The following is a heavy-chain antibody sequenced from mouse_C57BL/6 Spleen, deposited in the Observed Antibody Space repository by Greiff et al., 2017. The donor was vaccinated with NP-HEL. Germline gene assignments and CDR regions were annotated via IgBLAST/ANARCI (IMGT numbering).Heavy chain of an antibody. V-gene: IGHV1-81*01. Sequence: VKLQESGAELARPGASVKLSCKASGYTFTSYGISWVKQRTGQGLEWIGEIYPRSGNTYYNEKFKGKATLTADKSSSTAYMELRILTSEDSAVYVCARGATVVATDYWGQGTTRTVSS. CDR3: ARGATVVATDY. CDR1: GYTFTSYG. J-gene: IGHJ2*01. D-gene: IGHD1-1*01. CDR2: IYPRSGNT.